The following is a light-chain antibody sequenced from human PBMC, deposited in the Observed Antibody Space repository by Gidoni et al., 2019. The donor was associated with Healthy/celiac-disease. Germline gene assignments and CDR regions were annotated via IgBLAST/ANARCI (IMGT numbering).Light chain of an antibody. CDR1: SSNIGSNT. CDR3: AAWDDSLNGPYV. V-gene: IGLV1-44*01. Sequence: PGQRVTISCSGSSSNIGSNTVNWYQQLPGTAPKLLIYSNNQRPSGVPDRFSGSKSGTSASLAISGLQSEDEADYYCAAWDDSLNGPYVFGTGTKVTVL. CDR2: SNN. J-gene: IGLJ1*01.